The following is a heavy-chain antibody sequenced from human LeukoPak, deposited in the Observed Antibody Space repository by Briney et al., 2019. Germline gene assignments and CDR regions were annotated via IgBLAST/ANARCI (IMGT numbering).Heavy chain of an antibody. CDR2: IIPIFGTA. CDR3: ARDKEYSSSIRADYYYGMDV. CDR1: GGTFSSYA. D-gene: IGHD6-6*01. V-gene: IGHV1-69*13. J-gene: IGHJ6*02. Sequence: ASVKVSCKASGGTFSSYAISWVRQAPGQGLEWMGGIIPIFGTANYAQKFQGRVTITADESTSTAYMELSSLRSEDTAVYYCARDKEYSSSIRADYYYGMDVWGQGTTVTVSS.